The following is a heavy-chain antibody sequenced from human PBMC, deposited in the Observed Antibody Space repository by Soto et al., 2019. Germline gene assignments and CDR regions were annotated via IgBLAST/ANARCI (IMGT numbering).Heavy chain of an antibody. D-gene: IGHD3-22*01. V-gene: IGHV4-39*01. CDR1: GGSISGYY. J-gene: IGHJ4*02. Sequence: PSETLSLTCTVSGGSISGYYWGWIRQPPGKGLEWIGSIYYSGSTYYNPSLKSRVTISVDTSKNQFSLKMSSVIAADTAVYYCARGLAITMIVLGYFDYWGQGTLVTVSS. CDR2: IYYSGST. CDR3: ARGLAITMIVLGYFDY.